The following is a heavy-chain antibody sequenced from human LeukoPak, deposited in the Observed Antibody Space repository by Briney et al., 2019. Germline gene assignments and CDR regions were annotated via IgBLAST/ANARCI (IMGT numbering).Heavy chain of an antibody. J-gene: IGHJ4*02. D-gene: IGHD2-2*01. Sequence: SETLSLTCNVSGGHISFESHFWAWVRQPPGTTLEWIGGVHYSGATHYNPSLKSRVTISVDTSKNQFSLKLSSVTAADTAVYYCAASSSTSWKFDYWGQGTLVTVSS. CDR2: VHYSGAT. CDR3: AASSSTSWKFDY. CDR1: GGHISFESHF. V-gene: IGHV4-39*07.